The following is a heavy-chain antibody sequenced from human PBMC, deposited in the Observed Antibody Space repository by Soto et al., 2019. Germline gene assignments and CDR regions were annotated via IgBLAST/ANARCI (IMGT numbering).Heavy chain of an antibody. CDR2: IYHSGNT. D-gene: IGHD6-6*01. CDR1: GGSISSGGYS. CDR3: AREYSSSAGWFDP. J-gene: IGHJ5*02. Sequence: PSETLSLTCAVSGGSISSGGYSWSWIRQPPGKGLEWIGSIYHSGNTHYNPSLKSRVTMSVDTSRNQFSLKLRSVTAADTAVYYCAREYSSSAGWFDPWGQGTLVTVSS. V-gene: IGHV4-39*07.